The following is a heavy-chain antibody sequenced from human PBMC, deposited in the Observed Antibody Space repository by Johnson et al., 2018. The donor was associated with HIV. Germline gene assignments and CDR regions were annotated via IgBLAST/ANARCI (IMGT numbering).Heavy chain of an antibody. CDR3: AKDLIELQGAFDI. V-gene: IGHV3-66*02. J-gene: IGHJ3*02. CDR1: GFTFSDYY. CDR2: IYSGGST. D-gene: IGHD1-26*01. Sequence: VQLVESGGGLVKPGGSLRLSCAASGFTFSDYYMSWIRQAPGKGLEWVSVIYSGGSTYYADSVKGRFTISRDNSKNTLYLQMNSLRAEDTAVYYCAKDLIELQGAFDIWGQGTMVTVSS.